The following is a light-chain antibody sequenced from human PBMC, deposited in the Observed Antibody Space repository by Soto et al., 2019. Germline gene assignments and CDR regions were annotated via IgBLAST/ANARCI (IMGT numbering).Light chain of an antibody. CDR3: CSYTASATYV. V-gene: IGLV2-11*01. CDR1: SSDVGSYDH. Sequence: QSVLIQPPSVSGSPGQSVTISCTGTSSDVGSYDHVSWCQQHPGTVPKPMIYNVNTRPSGVPDRFSGSKSGNTASMTISGLQAEDEADYLCCSYTASATYVFETGTKVTVL. J-gene: IGLJ1*01. CDR2: NVN.